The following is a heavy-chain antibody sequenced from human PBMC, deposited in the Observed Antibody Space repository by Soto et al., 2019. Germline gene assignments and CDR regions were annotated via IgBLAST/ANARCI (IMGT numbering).Heavy chain of an antibody. CDR3: AKDRGRGSPVSGGMDV. V-gene: IGHV3-21*01. Sequence: GGSLRLSCAASGFTLSTYNMNWVRQAPGKGLEWVSSISSSSNHIYYADSVKGRFTISRDNANNSLYLQMNSLRAEDTAIYYCAKDRGRGSPVSGGMDVWGQGATVTVSS. CDR2: ISSSSNHI. D-gene: IGHD3-10*01. CDR1: GFTLSTYN. J-gene: IGHJ6*02.